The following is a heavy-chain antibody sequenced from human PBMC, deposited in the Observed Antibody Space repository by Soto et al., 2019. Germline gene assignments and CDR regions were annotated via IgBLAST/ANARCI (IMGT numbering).Heavy chain of an antibody. CDR3: ASHSSSRYVSWFDP. Sequence: GASVKVSCKASGYTFTSYGISWVRQAPGQGLEWMGWISAYNGNTNYAQKLQGRVTMTTDTSTSTAYMELRSLRSDDTAVYYCASHSSSRYVSWFDPWGQGTLVTVSS. CDR1: GYTFTSYG. D-gene: IGHD6-13*01. V-gene: IGHV1-18*01. J-gene: IGHJ5*02. CDR2: ISAYNGNT.